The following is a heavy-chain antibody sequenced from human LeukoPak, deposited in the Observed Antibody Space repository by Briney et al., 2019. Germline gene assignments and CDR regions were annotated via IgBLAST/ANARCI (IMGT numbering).Heavy chain of an antibody. V-gene: IGHV1-46*01. CDR2: IKPSGGST. Sequence: ASVKVSCKASGYTFTSYYIHWVRQAPGQGLEWMGIIKPSGGSTSYAQKFQGRVTMTRDTSTSTVYMELSSLRSEDTAVYYCARVPHIAAAGDYWGQGTLVTVSS. CDR3: ARVPHIAAAGDY. D-gene: IGHD6-13*01. J-gene: IGHJ4*02. CDR1: GYTFTSYY.